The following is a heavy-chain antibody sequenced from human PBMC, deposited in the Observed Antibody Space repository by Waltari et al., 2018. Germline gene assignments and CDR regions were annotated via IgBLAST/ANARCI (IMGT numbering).Heavy chain of an antibody. V-gene: IGHV1-69*06. CDR3: TGGYYESSGFSFSYTYNMDV. CDR1: GGTFSSCG. D-gene: IGHD3-22*01. Sequence: QVQVVQSGAEVKKPGSSVRVSCKASGGTFSSCGISGVRQAPGQGLEWMGGIIPTFGTTNYPQEFQGRVTITADKSTSTAYMELSSLRSADTAVYYCTGGYYESSGFSFSYTYNMDVWGQGTTVTVSS. CDR2: IIPTFGTT. J-gene: IGHJ6*02.